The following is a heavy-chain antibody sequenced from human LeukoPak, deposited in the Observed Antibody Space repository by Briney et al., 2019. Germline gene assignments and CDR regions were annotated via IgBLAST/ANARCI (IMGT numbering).Heavy chain of an antibody. Sequence: SETLSLTCAVYGGSFSGYYWSWIRQPPGKGLEWIGEINHSGSTNYNPSLKSRVTISVDMSKNQFSLKLSSVTAADTAVYYCARGRGYCSSTSCYITRYFDYWGQGTLVTVSS. CDR3: ARGRGYCSSTSCYITRYFDY. J-gene: IGHJ4*02. CDR1: GGSFSGYY. D-gene: IGHD2-2*02. CDR2: INHSGST. V-gene: IGHV4-34*01.